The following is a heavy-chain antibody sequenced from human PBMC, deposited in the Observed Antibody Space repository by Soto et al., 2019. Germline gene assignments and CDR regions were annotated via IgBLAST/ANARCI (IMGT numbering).Heavy chain of an antibody. CDR3: TRRPKAGDAGVEPLAY. V-gene: IGHV3-15*07. D-gene: IGHD3-10*01. CDR1: GLRLSDGW. J-gene: IGHJ4*02. Sequence: EVRLVESGGGSVKPEGSLRLSCAASGLRLSDGWMNWVRQTPGKGLEWVGRIKSKADGGAVDYSAPVKGRFIISRDDSENMLYLQMNNLKADDTGMYYCTRRPKAGDAGVEPLAYWGQGALVTVAS. CDR2: IKSKADGGAV.